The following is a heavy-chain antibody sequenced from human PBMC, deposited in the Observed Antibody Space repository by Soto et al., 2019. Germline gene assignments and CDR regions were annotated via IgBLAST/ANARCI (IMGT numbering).Heavy chain of an antibody. CDR1: GFTFGDYA. CDR3: TRDHCSSTSCYASDY. V-gene: IGHV3-49*03. Sequence: GGSLRLSCTASGFTFGDYAMSWFRQAPGKGLEWVGFIRSKAYGGTTEYAASVKGRFTISRDDSKSIAYLQMNSLKTEDTAVYYCTRDHCSSTSCYASDYWGQGTLVTVSS. J-gene: IGHJ4*02. D-gene: IGHD2-2*01. CDR2: IRSKAYGGTT.